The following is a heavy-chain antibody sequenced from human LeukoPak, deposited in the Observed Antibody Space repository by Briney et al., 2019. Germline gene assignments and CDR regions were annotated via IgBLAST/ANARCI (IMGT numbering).Heavy chain of an antibody. D-gene: IGHD3-22*01. CDR3: AKDAYYYASSGLHD. CDR1: GFTFSSYG. J-gene: IGHJ4*02. CDR2: IRYDGSDK. Sequence: PGGSLRLSCAASGFTFSSYGIHWVRQAPGKGLEWGAFIRYDGSDKYYADSVKGRFTIYRDNSKNTLYLQMNSLRAEDTAVYYCAKDAYYYASSGLHDWGQGTLVTVSS. V-gene: IGHV3-30*02.